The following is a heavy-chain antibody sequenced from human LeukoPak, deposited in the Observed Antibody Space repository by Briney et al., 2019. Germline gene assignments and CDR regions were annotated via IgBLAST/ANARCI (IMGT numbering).Heavy chain of an antibody. CDR1: GFTFSSYL. D-gene: IGHD4-17*01. CDR2: IKQDGSEK. J-gene: IGHJ4*02. Sequence: PGGSLRLSCAASGFTFSSYLMSWVRQAPEKGLEWVANIKQDGSEKYYVDSVKGRFTISRDNSKNTLYLQMNSLRAEDTAVYYCATMVTTRYWGQGTLVTVSS. CDR3: ATMVTTRY. V-gene: IGHV3-7*01.